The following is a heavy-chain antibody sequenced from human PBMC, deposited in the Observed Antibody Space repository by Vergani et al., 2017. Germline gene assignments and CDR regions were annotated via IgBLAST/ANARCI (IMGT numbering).Heavy chain of an antibody. CDR2: IRYDGSSE. Sequence: VQLVESGGGVVQPGGSLRLSCGASGFTFSNYGMHWVRQAPGKGLEWVTFIRYDGSSEYYGDSVKGRFTISRDKSQNTVNLQMNSLRTEDTAVYFCANSVIAGNVGVAYFGMDVWGQGTTVTVSS. CDR1: GFTFSNYG. J-gene: IGHJ6*02. D-gene: IGHD2/OR15-2a*01. V-gene: IGHV3-30*02. CDR3: ANSVIAGNVGVAYFGMDV.